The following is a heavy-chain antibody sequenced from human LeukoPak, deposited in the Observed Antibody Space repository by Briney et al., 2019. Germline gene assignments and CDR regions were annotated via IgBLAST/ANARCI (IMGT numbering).Heavy chain of an antibody. CDR1: GFTFRSDW. D-gene: IGHD2-15*01. CDR2: INPDGSAT. J-gene: IGHJ4*02. CDR3: AREDGYCSGGNCYSYFDS. V-gene: IGHV3-7*01. Sequence: GGSLRLSCAASGFTFRSDWMSWVRQSPEKGLEWAANINPDGSATYYVDSVKGRFIISRDNTRSSLFLQMYSLRAEDTAVYFCAREDGYCSGGNCYSYFDSWGQGTLVTVSS.